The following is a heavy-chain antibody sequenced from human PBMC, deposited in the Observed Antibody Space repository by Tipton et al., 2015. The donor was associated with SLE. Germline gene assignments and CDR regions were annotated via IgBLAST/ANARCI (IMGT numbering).Heavy chain of an antibody. J-gene: IGHJ4*02. CDR2: IKQDGSEK. CDR3: AKARPKSSSWSFDY. CDR1: GFTFSSYW. V-gene: IGHV3-7*03. Sequence: SLRLSCAASGFTFSSYWMSWVRQAPGKGLEWVANIKQDGSEKYYVDSVKGRFTISRDNAKNSLYLQMNSLRAEDTAVYYCAKARPKSSSWSFDYWGQGTLVTVSS. D-gene: IGHD6-13*01.